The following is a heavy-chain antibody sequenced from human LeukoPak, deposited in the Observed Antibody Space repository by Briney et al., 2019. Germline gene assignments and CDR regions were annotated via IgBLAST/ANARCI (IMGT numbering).Heavy chain of an antibody. CDR3: ARARYYYDSSGYYPFDY. D-gene: IGHD3-22*01. Sequence: SETLSLTCAVYGGSLSGYYWSWIRQPPGKGLEWIGEINHSGSTNYNPSLKSRVTISVDTSKNQFSLKLSSVTAADTAVYYCARARYYYDSSGYYPFDYWGQGTLVTVSS. J-gene: IGHJ4*02. V-gene: IGHV4-34*01. CDR1: GGSLSGYY. CDR2: INHSGST.